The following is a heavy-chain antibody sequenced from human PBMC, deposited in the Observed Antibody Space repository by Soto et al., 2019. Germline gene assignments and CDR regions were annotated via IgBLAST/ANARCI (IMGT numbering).Heavy chain of an antibody. D-gene: IGHD4-17*01. J-gene: IGHJ6*02. Sequence: SETLSFTCAVSGGSISSGGYSWSWIRQPPGKGLEWIGYIYHSGSTYYNPSLKSRVTISVDRSKNQFSLKLSSVTAADTAVYYCARGTTVTLYGMAVWGQGTTVTVSS. V-gene: IGHV4-30-2*01. CDR3: ARGTTVTLYGMAV. CDR2: IYHSGST. CDR1: GGSISSGGYS.